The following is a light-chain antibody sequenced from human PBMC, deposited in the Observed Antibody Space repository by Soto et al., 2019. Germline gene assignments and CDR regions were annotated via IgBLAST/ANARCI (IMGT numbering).Light chain of an antibody. CDR2: DAS. V-gene: IGKV3-20*01. Sequence: EIVLTQSPGTVSLSLGERATLSVMSSQSVSSSYLAWYQQKPGQAPRLLFYDASSRATGFPDRFRGSGSGTDFTLTISRLEPEDFAVYYCQHYAGSSWTFGQGTKVDIK. CDR3: QHYAGSSWT. CDR1: QSVSSSY. J-gene: IGKJ1*01.